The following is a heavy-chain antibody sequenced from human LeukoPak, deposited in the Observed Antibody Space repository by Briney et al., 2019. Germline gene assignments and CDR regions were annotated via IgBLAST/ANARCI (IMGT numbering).Heavy chain of an antibody. CDR2: ISSSSTYI. CDR1: GFTFGSYN. D-gene: IGHD2-21*02. V-gene: IGHV3-21*06. Sequence: PGGSLRLSCTASGFTFGSYNMDWVRQAPGKGLEWVSYISSSSTYIYYGASVKGRFTVFRDNAKNLLYLQMHSLRAEDTAVYYCARVQPVGDLDKWGQGTLVTVSS. CDR3: ARVQPVGDLDK. J-gene: IGHJ4*02.